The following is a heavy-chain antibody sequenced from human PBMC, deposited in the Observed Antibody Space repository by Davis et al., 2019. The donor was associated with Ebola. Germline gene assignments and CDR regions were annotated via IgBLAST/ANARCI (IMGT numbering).Heavy chain of an antibody. V-gene: IGHV1-18*01. CDR3: GMGATVNWFDP. D-gene: IGHD1-26*01. CDR1: GYTFTSYG. CDR2: ISAYNGNT. J-gene: IGHJ5*02. Sequence: ASVKVSCKASGYTFTSYGISWVRQAPGQGLEWMGWISAYNGNTNYAQKLQGRVTMTTDTSTSTAYMELRSLRSEDTAVYYCGMGATVNWFDPWGQGTLVTVSS.